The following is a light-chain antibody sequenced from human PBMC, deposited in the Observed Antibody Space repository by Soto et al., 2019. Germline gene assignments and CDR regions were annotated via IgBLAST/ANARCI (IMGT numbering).Light chain of an antibody. CDR3: QQSSDTLIT. J-gene: IGKJ4*01. CDR2: TSS. V-gene: IGKV1-39*01. Sequence: DIQMTQSPSSLSASVGEAISITCRASQNIRNFLNWYQRRPGQGPRLLIYTSSTLQSGVPSRFGGAGSGTEFTLTISSLQPEDIATYFCQQSSDTLITFGGGTKVDIK. CDR1: QNIRNF.